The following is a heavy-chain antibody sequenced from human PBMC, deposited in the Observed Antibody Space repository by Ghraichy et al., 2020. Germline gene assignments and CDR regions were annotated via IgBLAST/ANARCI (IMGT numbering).Heavy chain of an antibody. CDR2: VDYSGSA. CDR1: GDSVTSTSLF. Sequence: SETLSLTCTVSGDSVTSTSLFWDWIRQPPGKGLEWIGSVDYSGSAYYNPSLKSRVLISFDTSKNQFSLRLTSVTAADTAIYYCSAYCNSGGCYTTFLPWGQGSPVTVSS. J-gene: IGHJ5*02. V-gene: IGHV4-39*01. CDR3: SAYCNSGGCYTTFLP. D-gene: IGHD2-15*01.